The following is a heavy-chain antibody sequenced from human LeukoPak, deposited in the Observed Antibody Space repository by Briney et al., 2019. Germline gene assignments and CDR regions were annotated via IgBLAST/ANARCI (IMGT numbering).Heavy chain of an antibody. CDR3: ARVAYCGGDCYSFDY. CDR1: GGSISGYY. J-gene: IGHJ4*02. CDR2: IYYSGST. D-gene: IGHD2-21*02. V-gene: IGHV4-59*01. Sequence: SETLSLTCTVSGGSISGYYWSWIRQPPGKGLEWIAYIYYSGSTNYNPSLRSRVTISVDTSKKQFSLKLSSVTAADTAVYYCARVAYCGGDCYSFDYWGQGTLVTVSS.